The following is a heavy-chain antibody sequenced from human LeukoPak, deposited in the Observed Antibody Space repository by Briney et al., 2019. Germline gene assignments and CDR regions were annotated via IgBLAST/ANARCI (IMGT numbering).Heavy chain of an antibody. V-gene: IGHV1-2*02. D-gene: IGHD3-10*01. J-gene: IGHJ6*03. CDR1: GYTFTGYY. CDR3: ARDTGWYGSGSYYYYMDV. Sequence: ASVKVSCKASGYTFTGYYMHWVRQAPGQGLEWMGWINPNSGGTNYAQKLQGRVTMTTDTSTSTAYMELRSLRSDDTAVYYCARDTGWYGSGSYYYYMDVWGKGTTVTISS. CDR2: INPNSGGT.